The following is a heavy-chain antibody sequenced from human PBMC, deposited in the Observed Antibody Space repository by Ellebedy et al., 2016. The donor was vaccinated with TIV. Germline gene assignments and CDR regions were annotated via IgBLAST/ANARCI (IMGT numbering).Heavy chain of an antibody. CDR1: GGSISSSSYY. J-gene: IGHJ4*02. CDR2: IYYSGST. Sequence: MPSETLSLTCTVSGGSISSSSYYWGWIRQPPGKGLEWIGSIYYSGSTYYNPSLKSRVTISVDTSKNQFSLKLSSVTAADTAVYYCAGESWELFPFDYWGQGTLVTVSS. V-gene: IGHV4-39*01. D-gene: IGHD1-26*01. CDR3: AGESWELFPFDY.